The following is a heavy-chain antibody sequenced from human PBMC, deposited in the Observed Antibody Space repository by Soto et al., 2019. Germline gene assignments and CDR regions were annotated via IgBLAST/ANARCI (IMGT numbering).Heavy chain of an antibody. V-gene: IGHV1-69*01. CDR3: ARDREDGSGTKYNWFDS. J-gene: IGHJ5*01. CDR1: GGTFGNLG. CDR2: TIPIFDTP. D-gene: IGHD3-10*01. Sequence: QMQLVQSGAEVKKPGSSVKISCKASGGTFGNLGISWLRQAPGQGLEWMGGTIPIFDTPHYAEKFRDRVTITADAMTTAYLELTSLTSADTATYYCARDREDGSGTKYNWFDSWGQGTLVTVSS.